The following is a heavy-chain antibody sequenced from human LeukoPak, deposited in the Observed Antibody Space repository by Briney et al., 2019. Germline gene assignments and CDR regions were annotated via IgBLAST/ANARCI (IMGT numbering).Heavy chain of an antibody. D-gene: IGHD3-3*01. V-gene: IGHV4-34*01. CDR2: INHSGST. J-gene: IGHJ6*02. Sequence: SETLSLTCAVYGGSFSGYYWSWIRQPPGKGLEWIGEINHSGSTNYNPSLKSRVTISVDTSKNQFSLKLSSVTAADTAVYYCARGSHYDFWSGYWYYYYYGMDVWGQGTTVTVSS. CDR3: ARGSHYDFWSGYWYYYYYGMDV. CDR1: GGSFSGYY.